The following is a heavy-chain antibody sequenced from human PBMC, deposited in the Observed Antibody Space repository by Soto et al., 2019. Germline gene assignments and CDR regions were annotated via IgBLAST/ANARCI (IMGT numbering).Heavy chain of an antibody. J-gene: IGHJ4*02. CDR3: AKDWRYYYDSSGYWDY. CDR1: GFTFRSYT. Sequence: GGSLRLSCAASGFTFRSYTMSWVRQAPGKGLEWVSAISGSGGSTYYADSVKGRFTISRDNSKNTLYLQMNSLRAEDTAVYYCAKDWRYYYDSSGYWDYWGQGTLVTVSS. CDR2: ISGSGGST. D-gene: IGHD3-22*01. V-gene: IGHV3-23*01.